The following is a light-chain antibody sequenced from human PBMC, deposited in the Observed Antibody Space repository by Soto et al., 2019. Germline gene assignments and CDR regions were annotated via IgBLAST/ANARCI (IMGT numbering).Light chain of an antibody. J-gene: IGLJ1*01. Sequence: QLVLTQPPSASGTPGQRVTISCSGSSSNIGSNYVYWYQQLPGTAPKLLMYRNNKRPSGVPDRFSGSKSGTSASLAISGLRSEDEADYYCAAWDDSLSGSYVFGTGTQLTVL. CDR1: SSNIGSNY. V-gene: IGLV1-47*01. CDR2: RNN. CDR3: AAWDDSLSGSYV.